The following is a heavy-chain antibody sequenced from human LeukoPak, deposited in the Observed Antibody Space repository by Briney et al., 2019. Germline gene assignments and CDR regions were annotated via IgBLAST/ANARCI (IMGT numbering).Heavy chain of an antibody. CDR2: ISDSGST. J-gene: IGHJ4*02. Sequence: SQTLSLTCVVSGGSLSTHHWSWIRQSPGRGLEWIGYISDSGSTNYNPSLKSRVTISVDTSKNQFSLMLSSVTAADTAVYYCARGYDSSAYYPFNYWGQGTLVTVSS. D-gene: IGHD3-22*01. CDR1: GGSLSTHH. CDR3: ARGYDSSAYYPFNY. V-gene: IGHV4-59*11.